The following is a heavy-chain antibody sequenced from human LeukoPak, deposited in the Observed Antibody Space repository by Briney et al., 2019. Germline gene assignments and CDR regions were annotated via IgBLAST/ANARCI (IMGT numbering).Heavy chain of an antibody. CDR1: GFTLSTYW. CDR3: ARDRGFGQADV. CDR2: IKQDGGEK. Sequence: GGSLRLSCAASGFTLSTYWMSWVRRAPGKGLEWVANIKQDGGEKYYVDSVKGRFTISRDNAKNSLYLQMNSLRAEDTAVYYCARDRGFGQADVWGKGTTVTVSS. J-gene: IGHJ6*04. V-gene: IGHV3-7*01. D-gene: IGHD3-10*01.